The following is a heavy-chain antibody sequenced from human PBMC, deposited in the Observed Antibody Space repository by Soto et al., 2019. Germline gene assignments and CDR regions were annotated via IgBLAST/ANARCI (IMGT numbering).Heavy chain of an antibody. J-gene: IGHJ6*03. V-gene: IGHV4-4*02. CDR1: SGSISSSNW. CDR2: IYHSGST. CDR3: ARAPRQDYMDV. Sequence: SETLSLTCAVSSGSISSSNWWSRVRQPPGKWLEWIGEIYHSGSTNYNPSLKSRVTISVDKSKNQFSLKLSSVTAADTAVYYCARAPRQDYMDVWGKGTTVTVSS.